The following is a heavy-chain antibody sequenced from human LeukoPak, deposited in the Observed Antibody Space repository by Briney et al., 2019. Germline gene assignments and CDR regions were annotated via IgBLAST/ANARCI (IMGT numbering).Heavy chain of an antibody. J-gene: IGHJ2*01. V-gene: IGHV4-38-2*01. CDR2: IYHTGYT. CDR1: GYSINSAYY. CDR3: ATGMAVAGTHSWYFDL. Sequence: PSETLSLTCAVSGYSINSAYYWVWIRQPPGKGLEWIGSIYHTGYTYYNPSLTSRVTISLDTSKNQFSLNLSSVTAADTAVYFCATGMAVAGTHSWYFDLWGRGTLVTVSS. D-gene: IGHD6-19*01.